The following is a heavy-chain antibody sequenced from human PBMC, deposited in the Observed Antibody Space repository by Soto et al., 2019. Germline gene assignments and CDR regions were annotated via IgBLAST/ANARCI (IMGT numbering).Heavy chain of an antibody. CDR2: INPDNGVP. Sequence: QVPLVQSGAEVKKPGASVKVSCKASGYTFTGYYVNWVRQAPGQGLEWMGWINPDNGVPNYAQKFQGRVTLSRDTSINTAYMELSRLTSDDTAMYYCARTDYLFSTLTYYFDYWGQGTLVTVSS. D-gene: IGHD3-16*01. CDR1: GYTFTGYY. CDR3: ARTDYLFSTLTYYFDY. V-gene: IGHV1-2*02. J-gene: IGHJ4*02.